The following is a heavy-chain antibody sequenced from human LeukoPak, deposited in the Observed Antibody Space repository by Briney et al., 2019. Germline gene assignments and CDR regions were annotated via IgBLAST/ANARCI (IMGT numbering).Heavy chain of an antibody. D-gene: IGHD1-26*01. Sequence: GGSLRLSCAASGFTFSSYGMHWVRQAPGKGLEWVAVISYDGSNKYYADSVKGRFTISRDNSKNTLYLQMNSLRAEDTAVYYCARVVVGAPGPVGFDSWGQGTLVTVSS. CDR3: ARVVVGAPGPVGFDS. J-gene: IGHJ5*01. CDR1: GFTFSSYG. V-gene: IGHV3-30*03. CDR2: ISYDGSNK.